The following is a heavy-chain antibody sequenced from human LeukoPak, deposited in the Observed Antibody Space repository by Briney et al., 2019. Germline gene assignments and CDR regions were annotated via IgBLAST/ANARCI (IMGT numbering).Heavy chain of an antibody. V-gene: IGHV4-59*01. J-gene: IGHJ6*02. CDR3: ARFGVDYDMDV. D-gene: IGHD3-16*01. CDR2: ICYTGRA. CDR1: GGSISGYY. Sequence: SETLSLTCTVSGGSISGYYWTWIRQPPGKGLEWIGQICYTGRADYNPSLKSRITISVDTSKSQISLRLSSVTAADTAIYYCARFGVDYDMDVWGQGTTVTVSS.